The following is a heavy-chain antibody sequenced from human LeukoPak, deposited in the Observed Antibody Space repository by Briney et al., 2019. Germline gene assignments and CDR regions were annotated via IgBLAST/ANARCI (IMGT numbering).Heavy chain of an antibody. CDR2: ASYSGGT. D-gene: IGHD3-22*01. CDR3: ARHIGTTSSGYYPY. J-gene: IGHJ4*02. CDR1: GGSATGGCYY. V-gene: IGHV4-31*03. Sequence: KPSETLSLTCSVSGGSATGGCYYCSWILHHPGNGLEWICFASYSGGTYYNPSLMSRITISVDRSQTHFSLRMRDVTAADTVVYYCARHIGTTSSGYYPYWGQGTLVTVSS.